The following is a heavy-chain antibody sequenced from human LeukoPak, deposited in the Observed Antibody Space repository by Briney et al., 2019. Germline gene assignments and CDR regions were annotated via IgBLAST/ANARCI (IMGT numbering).Heavy chain of an antibody. D-gene: IGHD2-2*02. CDR3: ARGSIQTYFYGMDV. V-gene: IGHV3-74*01. CDR2: KNSDGGST. CDR1: GFSFIYYW. Sequence: PGGSLTLSCAASGFSFIYYWMHWVGQAPGKGLVWVSRKNSDGGSTSYVDSVKGRFTISKDITKKTLYLQKNSLRAEDTAVYYCARGSIQTYFYGMDVWGQGTTVTVSS. J-gene: IGHJ6*02.